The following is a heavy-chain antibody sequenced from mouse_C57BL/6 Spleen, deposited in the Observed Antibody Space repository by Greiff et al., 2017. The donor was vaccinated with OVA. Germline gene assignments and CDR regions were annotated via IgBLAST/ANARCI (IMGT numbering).Heavy chain of an antibody. Sequence: VQLQQPGAELVRPGSSVKLSCKASGYTFTSYWMHWVKQRPIQGLEWIGNIDPSDSETHYNQKFKDKATLTVDKSSSTAYMQLSSLTSEDSAVYYCAREGLGKTGYFDVWGTGTTVTVSS. CDR1: GYTFTSYW. D-gene: IGHD4-1*01. V-gene: IGHV1-52*01. CDR3: AREGLGKTGYFDV. J-gene: IGHJ1*03. CDR2: IDPSDSET.